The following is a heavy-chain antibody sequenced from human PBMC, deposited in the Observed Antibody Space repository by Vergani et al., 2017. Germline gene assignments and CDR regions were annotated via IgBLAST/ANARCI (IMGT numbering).Heavy chain of an antibody. J-gene: IGHJ4*02. D-gene: IGHD2-15*01. CDR1: GFTFSSYS. CDR2: ISSSSSTI. CDR3: ARGYCSGGSCYPWIDY. V-gene: IGHV3-48*01. Sequence: EVQLVESEGGLVQPGGSLRLSCAASGFTFSSYSMNWVRQAPGKGLEWVSYISSSSSTIYYADSVKGRFTISRDNAKNSLYLQMNSLRAEDTAVYYCARGYCSGGSCYPWIDYWGQGTLVTVSS.